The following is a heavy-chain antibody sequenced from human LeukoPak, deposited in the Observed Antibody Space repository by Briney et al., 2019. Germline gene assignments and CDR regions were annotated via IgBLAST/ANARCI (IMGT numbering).Heavy chain of an antibody. CDR3: ARDTGVAVAAASFDY. D-gene: IGHD2-21*01. V-gene: IGHV3-21*01. J-gene: IGHJ4*02. Sequence: GGSLRLSRVGSGFSFSSYTMNWVRQAPGKGLEWVSSISGSSNSIHYIDPVEGRFTITRDNAKNSLYLQMNSLRPEDTAMYYCARDTGVAVAAASFDYWGQGTLVTVSS. CDR1: GFSFSSYT. CDR2: ISGSSNSI.